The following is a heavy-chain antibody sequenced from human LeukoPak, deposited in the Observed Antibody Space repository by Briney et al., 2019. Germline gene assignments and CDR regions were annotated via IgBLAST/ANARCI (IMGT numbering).Heavy chain of an antibody. CDR3: AREYYYEGAFDI. V-gene: IGHV4-38-2*02. CDR2: IYHSGST. J-gene: IGHJ3*02. D-gene: IGHD3-10*01. CDR1: GYSISSGYY. Sequence: SETLSLTCTVSGYSISSGYYWGWIRQPPGKGLGWIGSIYHSGSTYYNPSLKSRVTISVDTSKNQFSLKLSSVTAADTAVYYCAREYYYEGAFDIWGQGTMVTVSS.